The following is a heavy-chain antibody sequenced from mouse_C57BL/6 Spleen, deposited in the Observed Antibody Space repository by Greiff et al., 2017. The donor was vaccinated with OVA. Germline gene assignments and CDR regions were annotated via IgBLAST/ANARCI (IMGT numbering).Heavy chain of an antibody. J-gene: IGHJ4*01. CDR2: IYPGSGST. CDR3: ARGDGSSSYYAMDY. D-gene: IGHD1-1*01. V-gene: IGHV1-55*01. CDR1: GYTFTSYW. Sequence: VQLQQPGAELVKPGASVKMSCKASGYTFTSYWITWVKQRPGQGLEWIGDIYPGSGSTNYNEKFKSKATLTVDTSSSTAYMQLSSLTSEDSAVYYCARGDGSSSYYAMDYWGQGTSVTVSS.